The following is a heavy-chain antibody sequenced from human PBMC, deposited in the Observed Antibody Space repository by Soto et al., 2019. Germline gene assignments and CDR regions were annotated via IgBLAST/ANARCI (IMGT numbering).Heavy chain of an antibody. CDR2: INAYVGET. V-gene: IGHV1-18*01. CDR3: ARGDGDTLDY. CDR1: GYTFTHYG. J-gene: IGHJ4*02. Sequence: QVQLVQSGAEVKKPGASVQGSCKASGYTFTHYGITWVRQAPGQGLEWTGWINAYVGETKSAQKYQGRITVTMDTSTNTAYLELRSLRSDDTAVYYCARGDGDTLDYWGQGTLVRVSA.